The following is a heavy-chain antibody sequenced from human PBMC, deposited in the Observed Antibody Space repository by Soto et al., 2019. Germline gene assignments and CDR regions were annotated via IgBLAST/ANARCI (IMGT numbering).Heavy chain of an antibody. J-gene: IGHJ4*02. CDR3: ARPPPYDNYDSSGYEDY. Sequence: PGESLKISCKGSGYSFTSYWIGWVRQMPGKGLEWMGIIYPGDSDTRYSPSFQGQVTISADKSISTAYLQWSSLKASDTAMYYCARPPPYDNYDSSGYEDYWGQGTLVTVSS. CDR1: GYSFTSYW. CDR2: IYPGDSDT. D-gene: IGHD3-22*01. V-gene: IGHV5-51*01.